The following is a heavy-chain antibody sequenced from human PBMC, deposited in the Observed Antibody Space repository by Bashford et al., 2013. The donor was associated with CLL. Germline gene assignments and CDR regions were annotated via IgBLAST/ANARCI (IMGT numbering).Heavy chain of an antibody. J-gene: IGHJ6*02. CDR1: GYTFNSYG. CDR2: ISVYNGNT. Sequence: ASVKVSCKASGYTFNSYGMSWVRQAPGQGLEWMGWISVYNGNTNYAQKIQGRVTMTTDTSTTTVFMELKSLRSDDTAVYYCARGPNTRFGDPVSPKSLDVWGQGTTVTVSS. CDR3: ARGPNTRFGDPVSPKSLDV. D-gene: IGHD3-10*01. V-gene: IGHV1-18*01.